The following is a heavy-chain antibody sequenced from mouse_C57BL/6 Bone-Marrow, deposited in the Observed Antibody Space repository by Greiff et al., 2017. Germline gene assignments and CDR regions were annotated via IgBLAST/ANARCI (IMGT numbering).Heavy chain of an antibody. V-gene: IGHV1-15*01. D-gene: IGHD2-4*01. CDR1: GYTFTDYE. J-gene: IGHJ3*01. Sequence: VKLQESGAELVRPGASVTLSCKASGYTFTDYEMHWVKQTPVHGLEWIGAIDPETGGTAYNQKFKGKAILTADKSSSTAYMELRSLTSEDSAVYYCTRPLYYDYAAWFAYWGQGTLVTVSA. CDR3: TRPLYYDYAAWFAY. CDR2: IDPETGGT.